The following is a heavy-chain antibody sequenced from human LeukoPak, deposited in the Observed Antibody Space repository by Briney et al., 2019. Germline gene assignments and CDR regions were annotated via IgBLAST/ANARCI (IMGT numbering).Heavy chain of an antibody. CDR3: ARESYYYGSGSYDDFDY. CDR2: ISAYNGNT. D-gene: IGHD3-10*01. V-gene: IGHV1-18*04. J-gene: IGHJ4*02. CDR1: GYTFTSYG. Sequence: ASVKVSCKASGYTFTSYGISWVRRAPGQGLEWMGWISAYNGNTNYAQKLQGRVTMTTDTSTSTAYMELRSLRSDDTAVYCCARESYYYGSGSYDDFDYWGQGTLVTVSS.